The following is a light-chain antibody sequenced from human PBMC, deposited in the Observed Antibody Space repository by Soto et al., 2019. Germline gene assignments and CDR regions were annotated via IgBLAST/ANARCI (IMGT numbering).Light chain of an antibody. CDR2: AAS. CDR1: QSINNRY. J-gene: IGKJ3*01. V-gene: IGKV3-20*01. Sequence: EIVLTQSPGTLSLSPGERATLSCRASQSINNRYLAWYQQKPGQAPRLLIYAASSRATGIPDRFSGSGSGTDFTSTISRLEPEDFVVYYCQQFGSSPGFTFGPGTKVDIK. CDR3: QQFGSSPGFT.